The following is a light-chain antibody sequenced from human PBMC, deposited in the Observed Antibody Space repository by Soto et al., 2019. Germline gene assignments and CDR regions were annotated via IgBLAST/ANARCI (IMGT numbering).Light chain of an antibody. CDR2: AAS. V-gene: IGKV1-39*01. CDR3: QQTYSTPLT. Sequence: DIQMTQSPSSLSASLGDTVTITCRASQSISTYVNWYQQKPGKAPKLLIYAASTLQSGVPSKFTGSGSGTDFTLTIISLQREDFATYHCQQTYSTPLTFGGGTKVEIK. J-gene: IGKJ4*01. CDR1: QSISTY.